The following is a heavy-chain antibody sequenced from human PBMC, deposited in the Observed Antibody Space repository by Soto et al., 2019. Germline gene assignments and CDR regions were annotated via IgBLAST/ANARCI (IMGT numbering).Heavy chain of an antibody. V-gene: IGHV4-59*01. CDR3: ASSTRGDWFDS. D-gene: IGHD3-10*01. J-gene: IGHJ5*01. CDR2: IYHSGST. Sequence: PSETLSLTCTISGGSISSYYWSRIRQPPGKGLEWIGYIYHSGSTVYNPSLKSRVTISVDTSKNQFSLKLKSVTAADTAVYYCASSTRGDWFDSWGQGTLVTVSS. CDR1: GGSISSYY.